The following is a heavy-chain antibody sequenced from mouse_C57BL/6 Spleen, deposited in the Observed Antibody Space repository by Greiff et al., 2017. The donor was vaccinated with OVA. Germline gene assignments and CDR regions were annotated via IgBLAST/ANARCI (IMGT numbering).Heavy chain of an antibody. V-gene: IGHV1-80*01. Sequence: VQLQQSGAELVKPGASVKLSCKASGYAFSSYWMNWVKQRPGKGLAWIGQIYPGDGDTNYNGKFKGKATLTADKSSSTAYRQLSSLTSEDSAVYFCAREVPYYFDDWGQGTTLTVSS. CDR3: AREVPYYFDD. CDR1: GYAFSSYW. CDR2: IYPGDGDT. J-gene: IGHJ2*01.